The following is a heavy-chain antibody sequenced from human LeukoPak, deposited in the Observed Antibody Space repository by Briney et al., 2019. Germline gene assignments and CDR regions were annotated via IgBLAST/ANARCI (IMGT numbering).Heavy chain of an antibody. CDR1: LVTFSSYS. D-gene: IGHD5-18*01. Sequence: GGSLRLSCAASLVTFSSYSMNWVRQAPGKGLEWVSSISSSSSYIYYADSVKGRFTISRDNAKNSLYLQMNSLRAEDTAVYYCARDAPNVDTSFWGQGTLVTVSS. J-gene: IGHJ4*02. CDR3: ARDAPNVDTSF. CDR2: ISSSSSYI. V-gene: IGHV3-21*01.